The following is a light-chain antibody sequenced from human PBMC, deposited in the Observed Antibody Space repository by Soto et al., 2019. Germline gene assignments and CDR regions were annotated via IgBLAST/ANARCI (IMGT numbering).Light chain of an antibody. CDR3: QNFYSAPFT. CDR2: AAS. V-gene: IGKV1-27*01. J-gene: IGKJ3*01. CDR1: QGISNY. Sequence: DIQMTQSPSSLSASVGDRATITCRASQGISNYFAWYQQKPGKIPKLLIYAASTLQSGVPSRFSGSGSGTHFTLTISRLQPEDFATYYCQNFYSAPFTFGPGTKVDIK.